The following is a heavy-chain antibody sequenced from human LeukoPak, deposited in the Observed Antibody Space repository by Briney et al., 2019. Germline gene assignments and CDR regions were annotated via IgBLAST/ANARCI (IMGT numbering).Heavy chain of an antibody. V-gene: IGHV7-4-1*02. CDR1: GYTFTSYA. J-gene: IGHJ4*02. Sequence: ASVKVSRKTSGYTFTSYAISWVRQAPGQGLEWMGWINTNTGNPTYAQGFAGRYVFSLDTSVSTAYLQISGLKADDTAVYYCGRDPKLGIRGYTYGYIDSWGQGTLVIVSS. D-gene: IGHD5-18*01. CDR3: GRDPKLGIRGYTYGYIDS. CDR2: INTNTGNP.